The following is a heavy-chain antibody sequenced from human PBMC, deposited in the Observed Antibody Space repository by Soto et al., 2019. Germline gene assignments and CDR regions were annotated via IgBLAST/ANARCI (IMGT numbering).Heavy chain of an antibody. CDR2: INHSGST. CDR1: GGSFSGYY. Sequence: SETLSLTCAVYGGSFSGYYWSWIRQPPGKGLEWIGEINHSGSTNYNPSLKSRVTISVDTSKNQFSLKLSSVTAADTAVYYCARGGGYCSSTSCYTLRGYYYMAVWGKGTTVTVSS. CDR3: ARGGGYCSSTSCYTLRGYYYMAV. J-gene: IGHJ6*03. V-gene: IGHV4-34*01. D-gene: IGHD2-2*02.